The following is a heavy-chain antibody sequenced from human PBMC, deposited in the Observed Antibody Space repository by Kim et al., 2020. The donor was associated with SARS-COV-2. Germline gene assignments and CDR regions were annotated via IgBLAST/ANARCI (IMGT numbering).Heavy chain of an antibody. CDR2: ISGGGGSI. CDR3: AKPGNSNYVAWYFDL. V-gene: IGHV3-23*01. D-gene: IGHD4-4*01. Sequence: GGSLRLSCAASGLTFSTYAMSWVRQAPGKGLEWVSSISGGGGSIYYADSVKGRFTISRDNSKNTVFLQMNSLTAEDTAVYYCAKPGNSNYVAWYFDLWGR. J-gene: IGHJ2*01. CDR1: GLTFSTYA.